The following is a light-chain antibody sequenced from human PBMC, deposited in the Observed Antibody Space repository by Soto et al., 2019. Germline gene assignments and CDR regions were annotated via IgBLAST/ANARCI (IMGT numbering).Light chain of an antibody. CDR1: SSDVGNYDY. CDR2: DVN. V-gene: IGLV2-11*01. CDR3: CSYAGSYIQYV. J-gene: IGLJ1*01. Sequence: QSALTQPRSVSGSPGQSVTLSCTGSSSDVGNYDYVSWYQQHPGMAPKLMIYDVNKRPSGVPDRFSGSKSGNTASLTISGLQADDEADYYCCSYAGSYIQYVFGTGTKLTVL.